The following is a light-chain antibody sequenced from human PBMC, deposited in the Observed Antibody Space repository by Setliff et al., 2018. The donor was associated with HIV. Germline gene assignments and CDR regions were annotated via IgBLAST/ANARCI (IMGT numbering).Light chain of an antibody. J-gene: IGLJ1*01. CDR3: CSYAGSHTYI. CDR1: NSDIGAYNY. CDR2: NVI. Sequence: QSALTQPRSVSGSPGQSVTFSCSGSNSDIGAYNYASWYQQHPGKAPKLIISNVIRRPSGVPDRFSGSKSGNTASLTISGLQAEDEADYYCCSYAGSHTYIFGSGTKVTVL. V-gene: IGLV2-11*01.